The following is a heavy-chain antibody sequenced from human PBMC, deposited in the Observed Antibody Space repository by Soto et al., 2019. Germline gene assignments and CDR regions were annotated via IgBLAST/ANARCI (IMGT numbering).Heavy chain of an antibody. D-gene: IGHD6-19*01. Sequence: GGSLRLSCAASGFTFSSYSMNWVRQAPGKGLEWVSYISSSSSTIYYADSVKGRFTISRDNAKNSLYLQMNSLRDEDTAVYYCARGGSGGWYSGYYFDYWGQGTLVTVSS. CDR2: ISSSSSTI. CDR3: ARGGSGGWYSGYYFDY. V-gene: IGHV3-48*02. J-gene: IGHJ4*02. CDR1: GFTFSSYS.